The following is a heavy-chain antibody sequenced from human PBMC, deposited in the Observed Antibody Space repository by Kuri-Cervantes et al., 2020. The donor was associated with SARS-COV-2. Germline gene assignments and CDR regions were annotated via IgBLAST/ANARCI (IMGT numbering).Heavy chain of an antibody. CDR2: IIPILVTA. CDR3: ASDLTDSSTWYLYWFDP. V-gene: IGHV1-69*04. D-gene: IGHD6-13*01. CDR1: GGTFSSYA. J-gene: IGHJ5*02. Sequence: SVKVSCKASGGTFSSYAISWVRQPPGQGLDWMGRIIPILVTANYAQKFQGRVTITADKSTSTAYMELSSLRSEDTAVYYCASDLTDSSTWYLYWFDPWGQGTLVTVSS.